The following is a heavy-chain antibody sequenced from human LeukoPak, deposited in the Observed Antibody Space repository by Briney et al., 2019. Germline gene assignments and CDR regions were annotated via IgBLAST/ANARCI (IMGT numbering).Heavy chain of an antibody. D-gene: IGHD3-22*01. J-gene: IGHJ4*02. Sequence: GGSLRLSCAASGFTFSSYDMHWVRQAPGKGLEWVAVIWYDGSNKYYADSVKGRFTISRDNSKNTLYLQMNSLRAEDTAVYYCARGVYYDSSGSIDYYFDYWGQGTLVTVSS. CDR3: ARGVYYDSSGSIDYYFDY. V-gene: IGHV3-33*01. CDR2: IWYDGSNK. CDR1: GFTFSSYD.